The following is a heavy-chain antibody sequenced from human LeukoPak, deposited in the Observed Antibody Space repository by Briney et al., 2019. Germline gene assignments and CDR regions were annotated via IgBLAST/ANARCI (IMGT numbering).Heavy chain of an antibody. CDR2: INGGGDIM. V-gene: IGHV3-23*01. D-gene: IGHD5-18*01. J-gene: IGHJ3*02. CDR3: AKCRGYSYAFPDAFDI. Sequence: GGSLRLSCAASGFSLRAYDLIWVRQAPGKGLDWVSIINGGGDIMMYEDSVKGRFTISRDNSKNTFYLQMNSLRVEDTAVYYCAKCRGYSYAFPDAFDIWGQGTVVTISS. CDR1: GFSLRAYD.